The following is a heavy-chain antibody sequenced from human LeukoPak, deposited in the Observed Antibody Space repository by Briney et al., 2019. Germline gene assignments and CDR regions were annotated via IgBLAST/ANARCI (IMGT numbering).Heavy chain of an antibody. Sequence: PGGSLRLSCAASGFTFSSYGMHWVRQAPGKGLEWVAVISYDGSNKYYADSVKGRFTISRDNSKNTLYLQMNSLRAEDTAVYYCAKEETSLRYFDWLLSGFDYWGQGTLVTVSS. CDR3: AKEETSLRYFDWLLSGFDY. V-gene: IGHV3-30*18. J-gene: IGHJ4*02. CDR1: GFTFSSYG. CDR2: ISYDGSNK. D-gene: IGHD3-9*01.